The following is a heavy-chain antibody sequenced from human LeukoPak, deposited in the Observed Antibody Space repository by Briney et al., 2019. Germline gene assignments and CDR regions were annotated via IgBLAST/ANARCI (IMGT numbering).Heavy chain of an antibody. Sequence: GGSLRLSCTVSGFTVSSNSMSWVRQAPGKGLEWVSFIYSDNTNYSDSVKGRFTISRDSSKNTLYLQMNSLRAEDTAVYYCARRAGAYSHPYDYWGQGTLVTVSS. CDR3: ARRAGAYSHPYDY. CDR2: IYSDNT. CDR1: GFTVSSNS. D-gene: IGHD4/OR15-4a*01. J-gene: IGHJ4*02. V-gene: IGHV3-53*01.